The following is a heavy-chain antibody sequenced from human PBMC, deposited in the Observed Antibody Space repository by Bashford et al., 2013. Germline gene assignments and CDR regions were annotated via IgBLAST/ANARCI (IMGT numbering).Heavy chain of an antibody. CDR1: GGSINNGDYY. CDR2: IYKRGIA. Sequence: TLSLTCTVSGGSINNGDYYWSWVRQHPGKGLEWIGDIYKRGIAHYKPALESRLFISVDTNGNHLSLSLSSVTAADTAVYFCARAQAHYDVLTVPDHWGQGTLVTVSS. J-gene: IGHJ4*02. D-gene: IGHD3-9*01. CDR3: ARAQAHYDVLTVPDH. V-gene: IGHV4-31*03.